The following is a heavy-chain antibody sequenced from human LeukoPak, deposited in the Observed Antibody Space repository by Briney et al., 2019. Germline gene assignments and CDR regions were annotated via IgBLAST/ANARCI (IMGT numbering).Heavy chain of an antibody. V-gene: IGHV3-48*03. CDR2: ISTSGSAM. CDR1: GFTFVSFE. J-gene: IGHJ4*02. CDR3: ARDSSGSPDDY. Sequence: GGSLRLSCAASGFTFVSFEMNWVRQAPGKGLEWVSYISTSGSAMYYADSVRGRFSISRDNAKNSLYLQMNSLRAEDTALYYCARDSSGSPDDYWGQGTLVTVSS. D-gene: IGHD6-19*01.